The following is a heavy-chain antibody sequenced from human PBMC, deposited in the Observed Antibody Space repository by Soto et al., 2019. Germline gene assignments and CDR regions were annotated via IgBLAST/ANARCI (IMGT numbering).Heavy chain of an antibody. D-gene: IGHD1-7*01. CDR1: GFTFSSYT. CDR3: GVREETGTPHFAS. Sequence: GGSLRLSCSASGFTFSSYTMNWVRQAPGKGLEWVSSISSSSLYVKYADSVKGHFTISRDNAKNSLYLQMNSLRAEETAMYFWGVREETGTPHFASCGQVYLVTVSS. CDR2: ISSSSLYV. V-gene: IGHV3-21*01. J-gene: IGHJ4*02.